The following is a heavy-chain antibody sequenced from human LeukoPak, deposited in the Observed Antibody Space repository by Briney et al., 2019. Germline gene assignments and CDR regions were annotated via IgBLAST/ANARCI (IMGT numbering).Heavy chain of an antibody. CDR3: ARVNNQDYYDSSGYYSWFRHKILYFDY. D-gene: IGHD3-22*01. V-gene: IGHV1-69*06. CDR2: IIPIFGTA. J-gene: IGHJ4*02. Sequence: GASVKVSCKASGGTFSSYAISWVRQAPGQGLEWMGGIIPIFGTANYAQKFQGRVTITADKSTSTAYMELSSLRSEDTAVYYCARVNNQDYYDSSGYYSWFRHKILYFDYWGQGTLVTVSS. CDR1: GGTFSSYA.